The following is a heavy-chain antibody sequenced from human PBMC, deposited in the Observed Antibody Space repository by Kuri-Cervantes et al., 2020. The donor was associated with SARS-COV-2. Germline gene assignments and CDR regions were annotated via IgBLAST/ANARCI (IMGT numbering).Heavy chain of an antibody. J-gene: IGHJ3*02. CDR1: GGSISSSSYY. Sequence: GSLRLSCTVSGGSISSSSYYWGWIRQPPGKGLEWIGYIYYSGSTYYNPSLKSRVTISVDTSKNQFSLKLSSVTAADTAVYYCARVRSLIMNNAFDIWGQGTMVTVSS. V-gene: IGHV4-39*07. CDR3: ARVRSLIMNNAFDI. CDR2: IYYSGST. D-gene: IGHD3-16*01.